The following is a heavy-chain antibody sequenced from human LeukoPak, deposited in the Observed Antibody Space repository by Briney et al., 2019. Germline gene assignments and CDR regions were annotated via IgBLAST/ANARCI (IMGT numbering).Heavy chain of an antibody. V-gene: IGHV4-59*01. CDR3: AGVEGKTTLNTLNY. J-gene: IGHJ4*02. D-gene: IGHD4-17*01. CDR2: IYYSGST. Sequence: SETLSLTCTVSGASISDYYWSCIRQPPGKGLEWIAYIYYSGSTNYNPSLKSRVTISVETSKNQFSLKLRSVTAADSAVYYCAGVEGKTTLNTLNYWGQGTLVTASS. CDR1: GASISDYY.